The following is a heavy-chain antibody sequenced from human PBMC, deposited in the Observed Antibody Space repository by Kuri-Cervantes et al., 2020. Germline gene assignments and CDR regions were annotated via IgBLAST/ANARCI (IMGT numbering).Heavy chain of an antibody. J-gene: IGHJ4*02. D-gene: IGHD6-13*01. Sequence: SQTLSLTCAVCGGSFSGYYWSWIRQPPGKGLEWIGEINHSGSTNYNPSLKSRVTISVDTSKNQFSLKLSSVTAADTAVYYCARSSSSWYYFDYWGQGTLVTVSS. CDR2: INHSGST. CDR1: GGSFSGYY. V-gene: IGHV4-34*01. CDR3: ARSSSSWYYFDY.